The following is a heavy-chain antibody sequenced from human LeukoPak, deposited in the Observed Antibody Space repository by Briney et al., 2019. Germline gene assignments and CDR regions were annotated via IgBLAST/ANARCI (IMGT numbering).Heavy chain of an antibody. CDR3: ARMSYYDSSGFFDY. CDR1: GGTFSSYA. CDR2: INAGNGNT. J-gene: IGHJ4*02. D-gene: IGHD3-22*01. V-gene: IGHV1-3*01. Sequence: ASVKVSCKASGGTFSSYAISWVRQAPGQRLEWMGWINAGNGNTKYSQKFLGRVTITRDTSASTAYMELSSLRSEDTAVYYCARMSYYDSSGFFDYWGQGTLVTVSS.